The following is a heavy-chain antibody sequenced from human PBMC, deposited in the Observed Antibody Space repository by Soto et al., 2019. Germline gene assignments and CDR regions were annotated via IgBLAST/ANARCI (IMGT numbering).Heavy chain of an antibody. D-gene: IGHD3-22*01. CDR1: GGSFSGYY. V-gene: IGHV4-34*01. J-gene: IGHJ5*02. Sequence: SETLSLTCAVYGGSFSGYYWSWIRQPPGKGLEWIGEINHSGSTNYNPSLKSRVTISVDTSKNQFSLKLSSVTAADTAVYYCARVPSYYDSSGYQPCGQGPLVT. CDR2: INHSGST. CDR3: ARVPSYYDSSGYQP.